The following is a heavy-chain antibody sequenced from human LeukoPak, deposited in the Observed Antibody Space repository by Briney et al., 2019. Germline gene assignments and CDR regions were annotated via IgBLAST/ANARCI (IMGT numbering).Heavy chain of an antibody. CDR2: INHSGST. CDR1: GGSFSGYY. Sequence: PSETLSLTCAVYGGSFSGYYWSWIRQPPGKGLEWIEEINHSGSTNYNPSLKSRVTISVDTSKNQFSLKLSSVTAADTAVYYCARGRRYCSSTSCYGYWFDYWGQGTLVTVSS. V-gene: IGHV4-34*01. J-gene: IGHJ4*02. CDR3: ARGRRYCSSTSCYGYWFDY. D-gene: IGHD2-2*01.